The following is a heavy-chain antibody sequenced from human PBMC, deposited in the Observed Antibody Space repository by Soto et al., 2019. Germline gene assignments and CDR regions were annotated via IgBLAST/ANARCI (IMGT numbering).Heavy chain of an antibody. CDR2: IYYSGST. CDR3: ARHRGKRYCSGGSCKSFAFDI. CDR1: GGSISSYY. Sequence: PSETLSLTCTVSGGSISSYYWIWIRQPPGKGLEWIGYIYYSGSTNYNPSLKSRVTISVDTSKNQFSLKLSSVTAADTAVYYCARHRGKRYCSGGSCKSFAFDIWGQGTMVTVSS. J-gene: IGHJ3*02. D-gene: IGHD2-15*01. V-gene: IGHV4-59*08.